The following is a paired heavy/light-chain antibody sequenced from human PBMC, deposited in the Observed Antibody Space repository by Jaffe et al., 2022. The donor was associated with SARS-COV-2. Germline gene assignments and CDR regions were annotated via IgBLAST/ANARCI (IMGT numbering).Light chain of an antibody. CDR3: QQANSFPPT. V-gene: IGKV1-12*01. Sequence: DIQMTQSPSSVSASVGDRVTITCRASQGISSWLAWYQQKPGKAPKLLIYAASSLQSGVPSRFSGSGSGTDFTLTISSLQPEDFATYYCQQANSFPPTFGPGTKVDIK. CDR1: QGISSW. J-gene: IGKJ3*01. CDR2: AAS.
Heavy chain of an antibody. Sequence: QVQLVESGGGVVQPGRSLRLSCAASGFTFSSYGMHWVRQAPGKGLEWVAVISYDGSNKYYADSVKGRFTISRDNSKNTLYLQMNSLRAEDTAVYYCAKDGYCSSTSCSNHPPTWESGGDYFDYWGQGTLVTVSS. CDR3: AKDGYCSSTSCSNHPPTWESGGDYFDY. J-gene: IGHJ4*02. CDR1: GFTFSSYG. D-gene: IGHD2-2*03. CDR2: ISYDGSNK. V-gene: IGHV3-30*18.